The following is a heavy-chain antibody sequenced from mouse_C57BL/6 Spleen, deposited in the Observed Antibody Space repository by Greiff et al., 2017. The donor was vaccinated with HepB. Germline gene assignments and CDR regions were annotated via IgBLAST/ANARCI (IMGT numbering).Heavy chain of an antibody. CDR1: GFTFSSYG. D-gene: IGHD4-1*01. V-gene: IGHV5-6*01. Sequence: EVKLQESGGDLVKPGGSLKLSCAASGFTFSSYGMSWVRQTPDKRLEWVATISSVGSYTYYPDSVKGRFTISRDNAKNTLYLQMSSLKSEDTAMYYCARQGNWDLAWFAYWGQGTLVTVSA. CDR2: ISSVGSYT. CDR3: ARQGNWDLAWFAY. J-gene: IGHJ3*01.